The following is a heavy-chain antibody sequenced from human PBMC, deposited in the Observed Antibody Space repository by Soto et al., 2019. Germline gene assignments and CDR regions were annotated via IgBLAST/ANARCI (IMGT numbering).Heavy chain of an antibody. J-gene: IGHJ4*02. Sequence: GGSLRLSCAASGFTFSSYAMSWVRQAPGKGLEWVSAISGSGGSTYYADSVKGRFTISRDNSKNTLYLQMNSLRAEDTAVYYCAKDVLPAPVVVVTPYYFDYWGQGTLVTVSS. CDR2: ISGSGGST. D-gene: IGHD3-22*01. CDR1: GFTFSSYA. CDR3: AKDVLPAPVVVVTPYYFDY. V-gene: IGHV3-23*01.